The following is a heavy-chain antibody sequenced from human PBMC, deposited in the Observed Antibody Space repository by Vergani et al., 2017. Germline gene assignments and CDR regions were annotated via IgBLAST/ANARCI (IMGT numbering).Heavy chain of an antibody. CDR2: IKRDGTET. J-gene: IGHJ1*01. V-gene: IGHV3-7*01. D-gene: IGHD2-15*01. CDR3: ARISGGSALYLHY. Sequence: EVQLVESGGGLVQPGRSLRLSCTASGFTFGDYAMSWVRQAPGKGLDWVASIKRDGTETFYVDSVKGRFTISRDNAKTTLYLQMNSLRDEDRGVYYCARISGGSALYLHYWGQGTLVTVAS. CDR1: GFTFGDYA.